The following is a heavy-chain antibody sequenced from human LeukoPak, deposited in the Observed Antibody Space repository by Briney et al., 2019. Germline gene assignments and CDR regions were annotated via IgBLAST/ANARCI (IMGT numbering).Heavy chain of an antibody. CDR1: GYTFTSYD. D-gene: IGHD3-10*01. V-gene: IGHV1-8*01. Sequence: ASVKVSCKASGYTFTSYDINWVRQATGQGLEWMGWMNPNSGNTGYAQKFQGRVTMTRNTSISTAYMELGSLRSEDTAVYYCARDPPRATMVRGAGGDYWGQGTLVTVSS. CDR2: MNPNSGNT. CDR3: ARDPPRATMVRGAGGDY. J-gene: IGHJ4*02.